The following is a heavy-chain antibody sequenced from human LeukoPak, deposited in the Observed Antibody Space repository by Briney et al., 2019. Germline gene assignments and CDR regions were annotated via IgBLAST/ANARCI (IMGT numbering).Heavy chain of an antibody. Sequence: PGGSLRLSCAASGFTVSINYMSWVRQAPGKGLEWVSVIYSGGSTYYADSVKGRFTISRDNSKNTLYLQMNSLRAEDTAVYYCAELGITMIGGVWGKGTTVTISS. CDR1: GFTVSINY. J-gene: IGHJ6*04. V-gene: IGHV3-53*01. CDR2: IYSGGST. CDR3: AELGITMIGGV. D-gene: IGHD3-10*02.